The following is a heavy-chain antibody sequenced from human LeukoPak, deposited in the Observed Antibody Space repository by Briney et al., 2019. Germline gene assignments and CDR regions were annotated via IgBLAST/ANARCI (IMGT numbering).Heavy chain of an antibody. CDR2: IIPLFGPA. Sequence: SVKVSCKASGGTFSSYAISGVRQAPGQGLEWMGGIIPLFGPANYAQKFQGRDTITTHESTSTAYMALSSVRSEDTAVHYCAGWALAAPLDPWGQGTLVTVSS. V-gene: IGHV1-69*05. CDR1: GGTFSSYA. D-gene: IGHD1-1*01. J-gene: IGHJ5*02. CDR3: AGWALAAPLDP.